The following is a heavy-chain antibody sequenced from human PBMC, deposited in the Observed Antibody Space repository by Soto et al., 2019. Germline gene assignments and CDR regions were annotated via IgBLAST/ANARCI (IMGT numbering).Heavy chain of an antibody. D-gene: IGHD1-1*01. CDR3: ARDQLEGNWFDP. CDR2: IYHSGST. CDR1: GGSISSGGYS. V-gene: IGHV4-30-2*01. Sequence: QLQLQESGSGLVKPSQTLSLTCAVSGGSISSGGYSWNWIRQPLGQGLEWSGYIYHSGSTYYNPSLQSRVTIAVDKSKHQFSLKLTSVTAADTAVYYCARDQLEGNWFDPWGQGTLVTVSS. J-gene: IGHJ5*02.